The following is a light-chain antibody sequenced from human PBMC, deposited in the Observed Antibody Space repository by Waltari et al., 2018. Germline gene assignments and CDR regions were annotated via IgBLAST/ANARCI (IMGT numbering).Light chain of an antibody. CDR2: GVS. CDR3: SSYASSTTRV. Sequence: QSALTQPASVSGSPGQSITIFCIGTTSHVGGYIYVFWYQQHLGKPPKLMIYGVSNRPSGVSARFSGSKSGNTASLTISGLQAEDEADYYCSSYASSTTRVFGSGTKVTVL. CDR1: TSHVGGYIY. V-gene: IGLV2-14*01. J-gene: IGLJ1*01.